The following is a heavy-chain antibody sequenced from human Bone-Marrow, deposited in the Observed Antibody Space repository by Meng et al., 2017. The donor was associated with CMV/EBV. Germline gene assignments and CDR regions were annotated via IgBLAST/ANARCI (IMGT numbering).Heavy chain of an antibody. V-gene: IGHV1-69*10. Sequence: SVKVSCKASRGTFSSYAISWVRQAPGQGLEWMGGIIPILGIANYAQKFQGRVTITADKSTSTAYMELSSLRSEDTAVYYCARDRYCSSTSCYSWFDPWGQGTLVTVSS. CDR3: ARDRYCSSTSCYSWFDP. D-gene: IGHD2-2*01. CDR2: IIPILGIA. CDR1: RGTFSSYA. J-gene: IGHJ5*02.